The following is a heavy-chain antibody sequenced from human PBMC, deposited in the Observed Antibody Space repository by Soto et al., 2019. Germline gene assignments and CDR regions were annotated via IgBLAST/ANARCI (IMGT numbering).Heavy chain of an antibody. CDR1: GFTFSSYG. CDR3: AKDRGGGGTYYYDSSGYYYRNYYGMDV. V-gene: IGHV3-30*18. D-gene: IGHD3-22*01. J-gene: IGHJ6*02. CDR2: ISYDGSNK. Sequence: GSLRLSCAASGFTFSSYGMHWVRQAPGKGLEWVAVISYDGSNKYYADSVKGRFTISRDNSKNTLYLQMNSLRAEDTAVYYCAKDRGGGGTYYYDSSGYYYRNYYGMDVWGQGTTVTVSS.